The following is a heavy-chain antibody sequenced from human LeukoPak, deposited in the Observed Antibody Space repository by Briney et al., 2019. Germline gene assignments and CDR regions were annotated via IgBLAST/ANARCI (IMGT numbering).Heavy chain of an antibody. D-gene: IGHD5-24*01. CDR3: TRGGGDGYNYLARY. J-gene: IGHJ4*02. CDR1: GFTFGDYA. V-gene: IGHV3-49*03. Sequence: PGGSLRLSCTASGFTFGDYAMSWFRQAPGKGLEWVGFIRSKAYGGTTEYAASVKGRFTISRDDSKSIAYLQMNSLKTEDTAVYYCTRGGGDGYNYLARYWGQGTLVTVSS. CDR2: IRSKAYGGTT.